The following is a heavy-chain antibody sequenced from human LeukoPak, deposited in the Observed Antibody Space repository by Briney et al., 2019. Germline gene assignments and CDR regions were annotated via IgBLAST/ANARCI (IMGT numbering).Heavy chain of an antibody. J-gene: IGHJ6*03. D-gene: IGHD5-12*01. CDR3: ARAYSGYENYYYYYYMDV. Sequence: SETLSLTCTVSGGSISSYYWRWIRQPAGKGLEWIGRIYTSGSTNYNPSLKSRVTMSVDTSKNQFSLKLSSVTAADTAVYYCARAYSGYENYYYYYYMDVWGKGTTVTVSS. CDR1: GGSISSYY. V-gene: IGHV4-4*07. CDR2: IYTSGST.